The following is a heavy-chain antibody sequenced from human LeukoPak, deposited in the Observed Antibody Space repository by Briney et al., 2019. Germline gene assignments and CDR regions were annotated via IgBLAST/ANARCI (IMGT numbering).Heavy chain of an antibody. Sequence: GGSLRLSCAASGFTFSSYSMNWVRQAPGKGLEWVSYISSSSSTIYYADSVKGRFTISRDKAKNSLYLQMNSLRAEDTAVYYCAREGLWFGELSTRYYFDYWGQGALVTVSS. CDR3: AREGLWFGELSTRYYFDY. CDR1: GFTFSSYS. D-gene: IGHD3-10*01. V-gene: IGHV3-48*01. CDR2: ISSSSSTI. J-gene: IGHJ4*02.